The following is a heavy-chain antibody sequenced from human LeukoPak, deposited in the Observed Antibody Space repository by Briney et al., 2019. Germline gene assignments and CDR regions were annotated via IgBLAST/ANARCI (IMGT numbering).Heavy chain of an antibody. J-gene: IGHJ6*02. CDR1: GFTFSSYG. D-gene: IGHD3-10*01. CDR3: AKVSYYGSGTRSPYYYYGMDV. CDR2: ISYDGSNK. Sequence: PGRSLRLSCAASGFTFSSYGMHWVRQAPGKGLEWVAVISYDGSNKYYADSVKGRFTISRDNSKNTLYLQMNSLRAEDTAVYYCAKVSYYGSGTRSPYYYYGMDVWGQGTTVTVSS. V-gene: IGHV3-30*18.